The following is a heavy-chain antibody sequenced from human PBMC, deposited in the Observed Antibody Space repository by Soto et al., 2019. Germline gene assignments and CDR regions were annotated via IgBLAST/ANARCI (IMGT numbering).Heavy chain of an antibody. J-gene: IGHJ6*02. CDR1: GYSFTSYS. CDR2: IYPGDSDT. Sequence: EVQLVQSGAEVKKPGESLKISCKGSGYSFTSYSIGWVRQMPGKGLEWMGIIYPGDSDTRYSPSFQGQVTISADKSISTAYLQWSSLKASDTAMYYCARLRDGYKFYYYYGMDVWGQGTTVTVSS. D-gene: IGHD5-12*01. V-gene: IGHV5-51*01. CDR3: ARLRDGYKFYYYYGMDV.